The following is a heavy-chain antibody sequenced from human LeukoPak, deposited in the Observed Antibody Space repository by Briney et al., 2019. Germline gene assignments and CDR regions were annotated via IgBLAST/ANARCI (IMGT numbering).Heavy chain of an antibody. CDR3: ARVTALVRGVNFDY. CDR2: IIPIFGTA. Sequence: SVKVSCKASGGTFSSYAISWVRQAPGQGLEWMGGIIPIFGTANYAQKFQGRVTVTADESTSTAYMELRSLRSDDTAVYYCARVTALVRGVNFDYWGQGTLVTVSS. D-gene: IGHD3-10*01. CDR1: GGTFSSYA. V-gene: IGHV1-69*13. J-gene: IGHJ4*02.